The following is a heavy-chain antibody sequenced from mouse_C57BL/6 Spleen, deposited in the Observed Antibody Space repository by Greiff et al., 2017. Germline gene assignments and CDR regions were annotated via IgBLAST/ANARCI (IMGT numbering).Heavy chain of an antibody. CDR2: INYDGSST. V-gene: IGHV5-16*01. Sequence: EVMLVESEGGLVQPGSSMKLSCTASGFTFSDYYMAWVRQVPEKGLEWVANINYDGSSTYYLDSLKSRFIISRDNAKNILYLQMSSLKSEDTATYYCARAYDYGAMDYWGQGTSVTVSS. CDR1: GFTFSDYY. D-gene: IGHD2-4*01. CDR3: ARAYDYGAMDY. J-gene: IGHJ4*01.